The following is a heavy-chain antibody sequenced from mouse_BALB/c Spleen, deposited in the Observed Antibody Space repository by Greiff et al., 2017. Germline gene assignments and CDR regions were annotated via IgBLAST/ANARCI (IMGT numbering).Heavy chain of an antibody. D-gene: IGHD2-1*01. V-gene: IGHV1-62-2*01. J-gene: IGHJ4*01. Sequence: VKLQESGAELVKPGASVKLSCKASGYTFTEYTIHWVKQRSGQGLEWIGWFYPGSGSIKYNEKFKDKATLTADKSSSTVYMELSRLTSEDSAVYFCARHEVDYGNYFHAMDYWGQGTSVTVSS. CDR2: FYPGSGSI. CDR3: ARHEVDYGNYFHAMDY. CDR1: GYTFTEYT.